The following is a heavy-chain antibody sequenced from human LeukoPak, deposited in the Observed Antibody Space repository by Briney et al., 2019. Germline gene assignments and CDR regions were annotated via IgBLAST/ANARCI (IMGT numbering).Heavy chain of an antibody. V-gene: IGHV1-2*02. J-gene: IGHJ4*02. CDR1: GYTFTGYY. D-gene: IGHD3-16*02. CDR3: ARGFSGSYRGYYFDY. Sequence: GASVKVSCKASGYTFTGYYMHWVRQAPGQGLEWMGWINPNSGGTNYAQKFQGRVTMTRDTSISTAYMELSRLRSDDTAVYYCARGFSGSYRGYYFDYRGQGTLVTVSS. CDR2: INPNSGGT.